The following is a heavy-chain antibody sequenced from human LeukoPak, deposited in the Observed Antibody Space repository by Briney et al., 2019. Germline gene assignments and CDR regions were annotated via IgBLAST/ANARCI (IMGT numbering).Heavy chain of an antibody. D-gene: IGHD4-17*01. CDR1: GYTFTSYG. V-gene: IGHV1-18*01. CDR3: ARGDYYGDYVNYFDY. CDR2: ISAYNGNT. J-gene: IGHJ4*02. Sequence: ASVKVSCKASGYTFTSYGISWVRQAPGQGLEWMGWISAYNGNTNYAQKFQGRVTITADESTSTAYMELSSLRSEDTAVYYCARGDYYGDYVNYFDYWGQGTLVTVSS.